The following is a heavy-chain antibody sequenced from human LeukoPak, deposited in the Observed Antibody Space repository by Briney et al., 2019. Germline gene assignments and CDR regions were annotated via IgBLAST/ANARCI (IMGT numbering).Heavy chain of an antibody. CDR2: IYTSGST. V-gene: IGHV4-4*07. D-gene: IGHD3-22*01. CDR1: GGSISNYY. Sequence: SETLSLTCTVSGGSISNYYWSWIRQPAGKGLEWIGRIYTSGSTNYNPSLKSRVTMSIDTSKNQFSLKLSSVTAADTAVYYCARVTYDSSGLDAFDIWGQGTMVTVSS. CDR3: ARVTYDSSGLDAFDI. J-gene: IGHJ3*02.